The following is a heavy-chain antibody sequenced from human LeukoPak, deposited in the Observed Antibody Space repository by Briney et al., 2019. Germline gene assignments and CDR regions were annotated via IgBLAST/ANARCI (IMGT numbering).Heavy chain of an antibody. CDR2: IYSGGST. CDR1: GFTVSSNY. V-gene: IGHV3-66*01. J-gene: IGHJ3*01. CDR3: ARVSSSGYYFDAFDV. Sequence: GGSLRLSCAASGFTVSSNYMSWVRQAPGKGLEWVSVIYSGGSTYYADSVKGRFTISRDNSKNTLYLQMNSLRAEDTAVYYCARVSSSGYYFDAFDVWGQGTMVTISS. D-gene: IGHD3-22*01.